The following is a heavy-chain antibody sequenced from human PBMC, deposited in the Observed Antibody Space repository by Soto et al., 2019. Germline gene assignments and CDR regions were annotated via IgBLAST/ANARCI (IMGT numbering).Heavy chain of an antibody. V-gene: IGHV3-15*07. CDR3: TTDWGLYYDYVWGSYRYDY. D-gene: IGHD3-16*02. Sequence: EVQLVESGGGLVKPGGSLRLSCAASGFTFSNAWMNWVRQAPGKGLEWVGRIKSKTDGGTTDYAAPVKGRFTISRDDSKNTLYLQMNSLKTEDTAVYYCTTDWGLYYDYVWGSYRYDYWGQGTLVTVSS. CDR2: IKSKTDGGTT. J-gene: IGHJ4*02. CDR1: GFTFSNAW.